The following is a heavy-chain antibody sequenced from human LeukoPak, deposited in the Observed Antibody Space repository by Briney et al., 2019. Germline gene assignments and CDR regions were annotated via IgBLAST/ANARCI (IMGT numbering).Heavy chain of an antibody. CDR2: ISSSSSYT. CDR1: GFTFSDYY. CDR3: ARGSNGYIDY. D-gene: IGHD2-8*01. V-gene: IGHV3-11*06. J-gene: IGHJ4*02. Sequence: GGSPRLSCAASGFTFSDYYMSWIRQAPGKGLEWVSYISSSSSYTNDADSVKGRFTISRDNAKNSLYLQMNSLRAEDTAVYYCARGSNGYIDYWGQGTLVTVSS.